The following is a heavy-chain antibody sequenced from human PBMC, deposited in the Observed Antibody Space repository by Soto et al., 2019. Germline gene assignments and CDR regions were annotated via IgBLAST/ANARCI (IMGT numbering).Heavy chain of an antibody. CDR3: ARARRGGSYFDY. V-gene: IGHV4-34*02. D-gene: IGHD3-16*01. Sequence: QVQLQQWGARLLKPSETLSLICYVYGGSFSGHSWNWIRQPPGKGLEWIGEINNSGTTNYNSSLTSRVTTSLDTSQNQFSLKLMSVTAADTAVYYCARARRGGSYFDYWGQGTPVTVSS. J-gene: IGHJ4*01. CDR2: INNSGTT. CDR1: GGSFSGHS.